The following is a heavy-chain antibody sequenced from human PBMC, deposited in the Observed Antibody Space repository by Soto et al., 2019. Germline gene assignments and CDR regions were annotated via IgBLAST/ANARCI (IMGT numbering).Heavy chain of an antibody. CDR2: ISAYNGNT. V-gene: IGHV1-18*01. D-gene: IGHD6-13*01. J-gene: IGHJ4*02. CDR3: ARSLGSSSWYAF. Sequence: ASVKVSCKASGYTFSSYGISWVRQAPGQGLQWVGWISAYNGNTNYAQKLQGRVTMTRDTSTTTAYMELRSLRSDDTAVYYCARSLGSSSWYAFWGQGTLVIVSS. CDR1: GYTFSSYG.